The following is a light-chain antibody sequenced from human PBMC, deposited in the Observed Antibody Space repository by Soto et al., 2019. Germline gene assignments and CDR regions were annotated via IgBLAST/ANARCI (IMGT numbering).Light chain of an antibody. Sequence: VVTQPGWVCGSLGQAVTISCTGTSSDVGAYNYVSWYQQQPGKAPKLMISEVSNRPSGVSNRFSGSKSGNTASLIISGLQAEDEADYYCCSLTRTSTYAFGTGTKFPV. CDR3: CSLTRTSTYA. CDR1: SSDVGAYNY. V-gene: IGLV2-14*01. J-gene: IGLJ1*01. CDR2: EVS.